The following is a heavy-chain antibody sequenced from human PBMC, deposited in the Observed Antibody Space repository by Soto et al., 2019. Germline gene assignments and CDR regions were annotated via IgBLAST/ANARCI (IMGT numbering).Heavy chain of an antibody. CDR3: ARGLGYCSSTSCLDWFDP. Sequence: SVKVSCKASGGTFSSYAISWVRQAPGQGLEWMGGIIPIFGTANYAQKFQGRVTITADESTSTAYMELSSLRSEDTAVYYCARGLGYCSSTSCLDWFDPWGQGTLVTVSS. CDR1: GGTFSSYA. J-gene: IGHJ5*02. D-gene: IGHD2-2*01. V-gene: IGHV1-69*13. CDR2: IIPIFGTA.